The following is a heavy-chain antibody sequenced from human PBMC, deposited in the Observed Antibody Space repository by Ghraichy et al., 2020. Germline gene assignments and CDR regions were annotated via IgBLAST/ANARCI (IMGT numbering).Heavy chain of an antibody. J-gene: IGHJ3*02. Sequence: SETLSLTCTVSGGSISSGDYYWSWIRQPPGKGLEWIGYIYYSGSTYYNPSLKSRVTISVDTSKNQFSLKLSSVTAADTAVYYCARDLFLTFSYYDSRKEADAFDIWGQGTMVTVSS. CDR2: IYYSGST. CDR3: ARDLFLTFSYYDSRKEADAFDI. CDR1: GGSISSGDYY. V-gene: IGHV4-30-4*01. D-gene: IGHD3-22*01.